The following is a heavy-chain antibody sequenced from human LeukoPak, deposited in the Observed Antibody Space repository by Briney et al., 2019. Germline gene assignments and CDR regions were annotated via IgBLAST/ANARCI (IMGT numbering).Heavy chain of an antibody. Sequence: PSETLSLTCTVSGGSISSSSYYWGWIRQPPGKGLEWIGSIYYSGSTYYNPSLKSRVTISVDTSKNQFSLKLSSVTAADTAVYYCARDSGGSYYSYFDYWGQGTLVTVSS. J-gene: IGHJ4*02. CDR2: IYYSGST. CDR3: ARDSGGSYYSYFDY. D-gene: IGHD1-26*01. V-gene: IGHV4-39*07. CDR1: GGSISSSSYY.